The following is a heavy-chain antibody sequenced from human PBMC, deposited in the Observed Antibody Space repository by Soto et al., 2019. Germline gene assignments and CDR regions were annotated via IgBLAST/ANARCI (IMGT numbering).Heavy chain of an antibody. V-gene: IGHV4-28*01. CDR3: ARREIRGPIAY. D-gene: IGHD1-26*01. CDR2: IYYSGTT. J-gene: IGHJ4*02. Sequence: QVQLQESGPGLVKPSDTLSLTCAVSGYSISSSNWWGWIRQPPGKGLEWIGYIYYSGTTYYNPSPNTRVTIAVVKSKNQFSLKLTSVTAVDTAVYYCARREIRGPIAYWGQGTLVTVSS. CDR1: GYSISSSNW.